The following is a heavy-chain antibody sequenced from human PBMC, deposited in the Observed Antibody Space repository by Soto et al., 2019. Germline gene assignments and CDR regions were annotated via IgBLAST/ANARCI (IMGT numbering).Heavy chain of an antibody. CDR1: GLSLNTKGVG. CDR2: IYWNDDK. CDR3: AHCTYNWNYGPQFDY. J-gene: IGHJ4*02. V-gene: IGHV2-5*01. Sequence: RAALVNPKRTLVVARTFPGLSLNTKGVGVGWIRQPPGKALEWLALIYWNDDKRYSPSLKGRLTITKDTSKNQVVLTMTNMDPVDTATYDGAHCTYNWNYGPQFDYWVQGPLVT. D-gene: IGHD1-7*01.